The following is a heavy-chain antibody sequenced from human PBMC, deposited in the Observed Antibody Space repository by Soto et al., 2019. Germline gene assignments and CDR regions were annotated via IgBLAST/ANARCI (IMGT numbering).Heavy chain of an antibody. CDR2: VSHDGTNK. Sequence: GGSLRLSCAASGFTFSGYGMHWVRQAPGKGLEWVAVVSHDGTNKYYADSVKGRFTISRDNSKNTLFLQMNSLRAEDTAVYFCAKGPYSNYAGTLHYWGQGTLVTVSS. CDR1: GFTFSGYG. D-gene: IGHD4-4*01. CDR3: AKGPYSNYAGTLHY. J-gene: IGHJ4*02. V-gene: IGHV3-30*18.